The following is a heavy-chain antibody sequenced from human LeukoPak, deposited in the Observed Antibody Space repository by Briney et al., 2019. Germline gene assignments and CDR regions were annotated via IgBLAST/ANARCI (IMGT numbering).Heavy chain of an antibody. CDR1: GDSLNSYY. CDR2: MYTSGAA. J-gene: IGHJ3*02. V-gene: IGHV4-4*07. CDR3: ARDQVFGSGVKAFDI. Sequence: SETLSLTCSVSGDSLNSYYWSWIRQPAGKGLEWIGRMYTSGAAKYNPSFQSRVTMSVDTSKNHFYLRLNSLTVADTAVYYCARDQVFGSGVKAFDIWGQGTLVIVSS. D-gene: IGHD3-10*01.